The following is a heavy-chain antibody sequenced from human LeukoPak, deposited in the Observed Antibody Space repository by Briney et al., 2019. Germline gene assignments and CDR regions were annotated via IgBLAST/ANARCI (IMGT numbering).Heavy chain of an antibody. CDR2: INHSGST. D-gene: IGHD6-13*01. CDR1: GGSFSGYY. CDR3: ARGLGEFLRIAAAGRKNYFDY. V-gene: IGHV4-34*01. Sequence: PSETLSLTCAVYGGSFSGYYWSWIRQPPGKGLEWIGEINHSGSTNYNPSLKSRVTISVDTSKNQFSLKLSSVTAADTAVYYCARGLGEFLRIAAAGRKNYFDYWGQGTLVTVSS. J-gene: IGHJ4*02.